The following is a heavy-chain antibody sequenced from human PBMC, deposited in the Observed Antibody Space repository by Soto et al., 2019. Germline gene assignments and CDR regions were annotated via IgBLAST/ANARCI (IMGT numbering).Heavy chain of an antibody. CDR1: GFTFSNAW. V-gene: IGHV3-15*01. CDR3: TTGVTIFGVVILPRDY. CDR2: IKSKTDGGAT. D-gene: IGHD3-3*01. J-gene: IGHJ4*02. Sequence: EVQLVESGGGLVKPGGSLRLSCAASGFTFSNAWMSWVRQAPGKGLEWVGRIKSKTDGGATDYAAPVKGRFTISRDDPKNTLYLQMNSLKTEDTAVYYCTTGVTIFGVVILPRDYWGQGTLVTVSS.